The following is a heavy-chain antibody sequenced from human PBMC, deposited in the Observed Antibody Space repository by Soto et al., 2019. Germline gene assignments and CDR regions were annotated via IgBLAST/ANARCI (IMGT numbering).Heavy chain of an antibody. CDR1: GFTFSTYS. CDR3: ARSGYFDY. J-gene: IGHJ4*02. V-gene: IGHV3-48*01. CDR2: ISSTGNTI. Sequence: GGSLRLSCAASGFTFSTYSMNWVRQAPGKGLEWVSYISSTGNTIYYPDSVKGRFTISRDTAKKSLYLQMNSLRAEDTAVYYCARSGYFDYXGQGTLVTVSS. D-gene: IGHD2-8*02.